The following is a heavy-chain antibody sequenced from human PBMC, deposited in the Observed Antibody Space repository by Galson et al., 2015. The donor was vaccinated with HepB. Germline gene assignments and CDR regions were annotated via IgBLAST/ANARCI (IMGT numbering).Heavy chain of an antibody. CDR1: GGTFSSYA. CDR2: IIPIFGTA. Sequence: SVKVSCKASGGTFSSYAISWVRQAPGQGLEWMGGIIPIFGTANYAQKFQGRVTITADESTSTAYMELSSLRSEDTAVYYCARTGYCSSTSCYRDAFDIWGQGTMVTVSS. V-gene: IGHV1-69*13. J-gene: IGHJ3*02. D-gene: IGHD2-2*01. CDR3: ARTGYCSSTSCYRDAFDI.